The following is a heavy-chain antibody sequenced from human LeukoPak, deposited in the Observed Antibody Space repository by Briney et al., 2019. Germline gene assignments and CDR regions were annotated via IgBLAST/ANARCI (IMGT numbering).Heavy chain of an antibody. Sequence: SETLCLTCTVSGGSISSYYWSWIRQPPGKGLEWIGYIYYSGSTNYNPSLKSRVTISVDTSKNQFSLKLSSVTAADTAVYYCARGGSHPDYGDYEVDYWGQGTLVTVSS. CDR1: GGSISSYY. CDR3: ARGGSHPDYGDYEVDY. D-gene: IGHD4-17*01. CDR2: IYYSGST. V-gene: IGHV4-59*01. J-gene: IGHJ4*02.